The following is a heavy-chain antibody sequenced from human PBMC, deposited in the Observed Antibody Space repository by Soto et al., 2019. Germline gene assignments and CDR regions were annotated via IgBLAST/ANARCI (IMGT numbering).Heavy chain of an antibody. J-gene: IGHJ4*02. CDR3: ALTGVDGYNVGGIDY. CDR1: GYTFTGYY. V-gene: IGHV1-2*02. CDR2: INPNSGGT. D-gene: IGHD3-9*01. Sequence: ASVKVSCKASGYTFTGYYMHWVRQAPGQGREWMGWINPNSGGTNYAQKFQGRVTMTRDTSISTAYMELSRLRSDDAAVYYCALTGVDGYNVGGIDYWGQRTLVTVSS.